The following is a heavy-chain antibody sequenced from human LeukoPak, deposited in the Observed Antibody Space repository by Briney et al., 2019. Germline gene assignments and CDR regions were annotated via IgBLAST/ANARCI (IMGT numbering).Heavy chain of an antibody. D-gene: IGHD6-19*01. J-gene: IGHJ5*02. CDR3: ARDHGKQWPRYNWFDP. CDR2: ISAYNEIT. CDR1: GYTFTNYG. V-gene: IGHV1-18*01. Sequence: ASVKVSCKASGYTFTNYGISWVRQAPGQRLEWMVWISAYNEITNYAQKFQGRVTMTTDTSTSTAYMELRSLRSDDTAVYYCARDHGKQWPRYNWFDPWGQGTLVTVSS.